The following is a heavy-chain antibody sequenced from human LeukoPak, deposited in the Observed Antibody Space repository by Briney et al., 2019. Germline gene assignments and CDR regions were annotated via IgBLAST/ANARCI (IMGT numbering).Heavy chain of an antibody. CDR3: ARKDYYYYDMDV. V-gene: IGHV3-23*01. J-gene: IGHJ6*02. CDR2: ISGSGGST. CDR1: GFTFSSYA. Sequence: GGSLRLSCAASGFTFSSYAMNWVSQAPGKGLEWVSAISGSGGSTYYADSVKGRFTISRDNSKNTLYLQMNSLRAEDTAVYYCARKDYYYYDMDVWGQGTTVTVSS.